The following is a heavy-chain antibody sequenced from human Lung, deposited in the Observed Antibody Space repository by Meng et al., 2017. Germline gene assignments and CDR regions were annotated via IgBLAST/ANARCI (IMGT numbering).Heavy chain of an antibody. V-gene: IGHV4-30-4*01. CDR2: IYNSGST. CDR1: GGSISSSNDY. Sequence: LESGPGLVRPSQTLSLTCPVSGGSISSSNDYWSWIRQPPGKGLEWSGHIYNSGSTYYNPSLKSRITISVDTSKNQFSLKLSSVTAADTAVYYCARGQKGYFDLWGRGTLVTVSS. J-gene: IGHJ2*01. CDR3: ARGQKGYFDL.